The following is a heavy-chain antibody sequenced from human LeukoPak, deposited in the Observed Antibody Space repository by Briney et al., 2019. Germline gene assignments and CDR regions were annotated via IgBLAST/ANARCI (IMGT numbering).Heavy chain of an antibody. CDR2: IYSGDST. J-gene: IGHJ3*02. D-gene: IGHD5-12*01. CDR1: GFIVSSNY. CDR3: GRDWGRNSDYDLGGDAFDI. Sequence: AGGSLRLSCAASGFIVSSNYMSWVRQAPGRGLEWVSVIYSGDSTYYSDSVKGRFTISRHNSKNTLYLQMNSLRAEDTAVYYCGRDWGRNSDYDLGGDAFDIWGQGTMVTVSS. V-gene: IGHV3-53*04.